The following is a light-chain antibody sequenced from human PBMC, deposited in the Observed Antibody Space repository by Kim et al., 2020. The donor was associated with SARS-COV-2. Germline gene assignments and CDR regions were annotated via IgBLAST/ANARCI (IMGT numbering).Light chain of an antibody. V-gene: IGKV1-39*01. CDR1: QSISSY. CDR2: AAS. Sequence: DIQMTQSPSSLSASVGDRVTITCRASQSISSYLYWYQQKPGKAPKLLIYAASSLQSGVPSRFSGSGSGTEFTLTISSLQPEDFATYYCRQSYSTARTFGQGTKVDIK. CDR3: RQSYSTART. J-gene: IGKJ1*01.